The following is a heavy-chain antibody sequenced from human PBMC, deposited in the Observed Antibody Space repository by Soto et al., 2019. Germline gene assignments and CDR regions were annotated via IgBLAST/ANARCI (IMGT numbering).Heavy chain of an antibody. J-gene: IGHJ6*03. Sequence: SGGSLRLSCAASGFTFSDHYMDWVRQAPGKGLEWVGRTRNKANSYTTEYAASVKGRFTISRDDSKNSLYLQMNSLQTEDTAVYYCTRAVVVVAATRFRYYYMDVWGKGTTVTVSS. CDR2: TRNKANSYTT. D-gene: IGHD2-15*01. CDR3: TRAVVVVAATRFRYYYMDV. CDR1: GFTFSDHY. V-gene: IGHV3-72*01.